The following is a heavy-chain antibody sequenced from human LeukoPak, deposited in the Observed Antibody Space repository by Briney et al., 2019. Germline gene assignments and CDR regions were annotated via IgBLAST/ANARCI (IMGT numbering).Heavy chain of an antibody. CDR1: GFTFSSYG. V-gene: IGHV3-30*18. J-gene: IGHJ6*02. Sequence: GGSLKLSCAASGFTFSSYGMHWVRQAPGKGLEWVAVISYDGSNKYYADSGKGRFTISRDNSKNTLYLQMNSLRAEDTAVYYCAKELAGGYSSGWYARNYYYYGMDVWGQGTTVTVSS. CDR3: AKELAGGYSSGWYARNYYYYGMDV. D-gene: IGHD6-19*01. CDR2: ISYDGSNK.